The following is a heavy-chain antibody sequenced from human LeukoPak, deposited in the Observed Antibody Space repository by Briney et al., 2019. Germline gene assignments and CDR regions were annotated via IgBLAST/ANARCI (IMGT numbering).Heavy chain of an antibody. J-gene: IGHJ3*02. CDR1: GFTVSSNY. CDR2: IYIGDGNT. CDR3: ARGVSTMVRGVPIPRNDAFDI. Sequence: GGSQRLSCEASGFTVSSNYMSWVRRAPGKGLEWVSVIYIGDGNTYYADSVKGRFTISRDNSKNTLYLQMNSLRAEDTAVYYCARGVSTMVRGVPIPRNDAFDIWGQGSLVTVSS. D-gene: IGHD3-10*01. V-gene: IGHV3-66*01.